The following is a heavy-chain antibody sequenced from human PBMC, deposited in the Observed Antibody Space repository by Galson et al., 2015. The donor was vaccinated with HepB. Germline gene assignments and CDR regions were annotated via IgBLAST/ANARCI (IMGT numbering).Heavy chain of an antibody. CDR2: IDLSDSYT. J-gene: IGHJ6*02. CDR3: ARHKSSSDYYYYGMDV. CDR1: GYSFTSYW. Sequence: QSGAEVKKPGESLRISCKGSGYSFTSYWISWVRQMPGKGLEWMGRIDLSDSYTNYSPSFQGHVTISADKSISTAYLQWSSLKASDTAMYYCARHKSSSDYYYYGMDVWGQGTTVTVSS. V-gene: IGHV5-10-1*01. D-gene: IGHD6-6*01.